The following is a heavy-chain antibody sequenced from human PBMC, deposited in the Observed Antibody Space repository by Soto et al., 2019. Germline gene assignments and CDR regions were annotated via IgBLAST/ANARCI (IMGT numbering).Heavy chain of an antibody. J-gene: IGHJ4*02. Sequence: ASVKVSCKASGYTFTSYGISWVRQAPGQGLEWMGWISAYNGDTNYAQKLQGRVTMTTDTSTSTAYMELRSLRSDDTAVYYCARDLVRYYYDSSGLYYFDYWGQGTLVTVSS. CDR1: GYTFTSYG. CDR2: ISAYNGDT. V-gene: IGHV1-18*04. CDR3: ARDLVRYYYDSSGLYYFDY. D-gene: IGHD3-22*01.